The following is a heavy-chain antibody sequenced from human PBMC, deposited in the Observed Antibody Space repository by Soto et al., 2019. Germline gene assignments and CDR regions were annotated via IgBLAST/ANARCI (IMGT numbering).Heavy chain of an antibody. V-gene: IGHV3-7*01. CDR2: INQDGSEE. CDR1: GFIFSDYS. D-gene: IGHD6-19*01. J-gene: IGHJ5*02. Sequence: EVPLVESGGGWVQPGGSRRLSCAAAGFIFSDYSMSWVRQAPGEGLEWVANINQDGSEEYYVDSVKGRFSISRDNAENSLYLQMNSLRVEDTAVYYCANYHSGGLHRWGQGTLVTVS. CDR3: ANYHSGGLHR.